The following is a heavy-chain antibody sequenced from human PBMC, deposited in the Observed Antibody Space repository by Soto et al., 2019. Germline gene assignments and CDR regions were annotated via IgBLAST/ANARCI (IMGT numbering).Heavy chain of an antibody. Sequence: EVQLLESGGGLVQPGGSLRLSCAASGFTFSSYAMNWVRQAPGKGLEWVSVISGSGDSTYYADSVKGRFTISRDNSKNTRYLQMNSLRAEDTAVYYCAKRAYGSDFDYWGQGNLVTVSS. J-gene: IGHJ4*02. CDR2: ISGSGDST. CDR1: GFTFSSYA. D-gene: IGHD3-10*01. V-gene: IGHV3-23*01. CDR3: AKRAYGSDFDY.